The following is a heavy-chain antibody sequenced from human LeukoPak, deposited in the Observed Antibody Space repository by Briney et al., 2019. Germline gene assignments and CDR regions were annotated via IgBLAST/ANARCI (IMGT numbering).Heavy chain of an antibody. CDR3: AGYCGGGSCADS. J-gene: IGHJ4*02. Sequence: PSETLSLTRTVSGASISSYYWTWIRQPPGRGLEWIGYIHYSGDTKCNPSLKSRVTISVDTSKNQVSLQLNSVTAADTAVYYCAGYCGGGSCADSWGQGTLVTVSS. D-gene: IGHD2-15*01. V-gene: IGHV4-59*08. CDR2: IHYSGDT. CDR1: GASISSYY.